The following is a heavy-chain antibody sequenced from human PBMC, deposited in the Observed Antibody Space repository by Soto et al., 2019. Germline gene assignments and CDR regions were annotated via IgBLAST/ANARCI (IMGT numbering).Heavy chain of an antibody. CDR1: GGTFSSYT. CDR3: AARGYRYGYWLDS. Sequence: QVQLVQSGAEVKKPGSSVKVSCKASGGTFSSYTISWVRQAPGQGLEWMGGIIPILGIAHYAQKFQGRVTLTADTPPSPAYMELSSLSSEDTAVYYCAARGYRYGYWLDSWGQGTLVTVSS. CDR2: IIPILGIA. D-gene: IGHD5-18*01. V-gene: IGHV1-69*02. J-gene: IGHJ5*01.